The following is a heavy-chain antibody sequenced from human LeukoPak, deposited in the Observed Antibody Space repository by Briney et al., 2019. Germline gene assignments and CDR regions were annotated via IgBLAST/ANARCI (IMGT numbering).Heavy chain of an antibody. CDR3: VKDRDGMDV. V-gene: IGHV3-30*18. CDR2: ILYDGSKK. CDR1: GFRFSDYG. J-gene: IGHJ6*02. Sequence: GALRLSCAGSGFRFSDYGMHWVRQAPGKGLEWVTVILYDGSKKEYMDSVKGRFTISRDNSKNTLYLEMNSLRVEDTAVYYCVKDRDGMDVWGQGTTVIVSS.